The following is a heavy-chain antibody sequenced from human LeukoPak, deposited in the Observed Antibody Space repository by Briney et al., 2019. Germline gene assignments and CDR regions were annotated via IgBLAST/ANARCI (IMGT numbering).Heavy chain of an antibody. CDR3: AKEVLYYFDY. CDR1: GFAFSSYG. CDR2: ISYDGSNK. J-gene: IGHJ4*02. Sequence: GRSLRLSCAASGFAFSSYGVHWVRQAPGKGLEWVAVISYDGSNKYYADSVKGRFTISRDNSKNTLYLQMNSLRAEDTAVYYCAKEVLYYFDYWGQGTLVTVSS. V-gene: IGHV3-30*18.